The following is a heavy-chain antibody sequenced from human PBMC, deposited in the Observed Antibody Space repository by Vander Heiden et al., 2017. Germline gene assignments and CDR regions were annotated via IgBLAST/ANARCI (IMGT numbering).Heavy chain of an antibody. D-gene: IGHD4-4*01. J-gene: IGHJ4*02. CDR2: ISYDGSNK. V-gene: IGHV3-30*18. CDR3: AKVSDYSNPRTDY. Sequence: QVQLVESGGGVVQPGRSLRLSCAASGFTFSSYGMHWVRQAPGKGLEWVAVISYDGSNKYYADSVKGRFTISRDNSKNTLYLQMNSLRAEDTAVYYCAKVSDYSNPRTDYWGQGTLVTVSS. CDR1: GFTFSSYG.